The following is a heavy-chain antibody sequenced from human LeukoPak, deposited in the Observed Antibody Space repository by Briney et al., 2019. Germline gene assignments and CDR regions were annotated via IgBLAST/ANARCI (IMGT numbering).Heavy chain of an antibody. Sequence: GGSLRLSCAASGFTFSSYAMSWVRQAPGKGLEWVSSISSSSSYIYYADSAKGRFTISRDNAKNSLYLQMNSLRAEDTAVYYCARGEEQLVRAGDWFDPWGQGTLVTVSS. V-gene: IGHV3-21*01. J-gene: IGHJ5*02. D-gene: IGHD6-6*01. CDR3: ARGEEQLVRAGDWFDP. CDR2: ISSSSSYI. CDR1: GFTFSSYA.